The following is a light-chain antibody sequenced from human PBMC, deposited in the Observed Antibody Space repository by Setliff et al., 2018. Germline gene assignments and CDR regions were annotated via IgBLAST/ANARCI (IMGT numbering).Light chain of an antibody. V-gene: IGLV2-11*01. CDR1: SSDVGGFDY. Sequence: ALTQPRSVAGSPGQSVTISCTGSSSDVGGFDYVSWFQRLPGEAPRLIIFDVNKRPSGVPARFSGSKSGNSASLTISGLQAEDEAEYYCCSFAGTNVSDVLGTGTKSPS. J-gene: IGLJ1*01. CDR3: CSFAGTNVSDV. CDR2: DVN.